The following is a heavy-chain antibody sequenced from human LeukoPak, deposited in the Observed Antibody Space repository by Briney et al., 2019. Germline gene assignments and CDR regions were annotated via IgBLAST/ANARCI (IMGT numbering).Heavy chain of an antibody. CDR2: IYYSGST. J-gene: IGHJ4*02. V-gene: IGHV4-61*01. CDR1: GGSVSSGSYY. Sequence: NPSETLSLTCTVSGGSVSSGSYYWSWIRQPPGKGLEWIGYIYYSGSTNYNPSLKSRVTISVDTSRNQFSLKLSSVTAADTAVYYCARGSRYYGSGTPLRYWGQGTLVTVSS. D-gene: IGHD3-10*01. CDR3: ARGSRYYGSGTPLRY.